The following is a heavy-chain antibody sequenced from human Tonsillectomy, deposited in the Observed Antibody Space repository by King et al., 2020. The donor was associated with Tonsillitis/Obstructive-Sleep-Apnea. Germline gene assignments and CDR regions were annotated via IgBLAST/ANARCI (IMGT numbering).Heavy chain of an antibody. CDR1: GFTFSSYA. Sequence: VQLVESGGGVVQPGRSLRLSCAASGFTFSSYAIHWVRQAPGKGLEWVAVISYDGFKKNYADSVKGRFTISRDNSKNTLYLQMNSLRAEDTAVYYCARSQGLTVTSKAYYFDYWGQGTLVTVSS. D-gene: IGHD4-17*01. J-gene: IGHJ4*02. V-gene: IGHV3-30*01. CDR2: ISYDGFKK. CDR3: ARSQGLTVTSKAYYFDY.